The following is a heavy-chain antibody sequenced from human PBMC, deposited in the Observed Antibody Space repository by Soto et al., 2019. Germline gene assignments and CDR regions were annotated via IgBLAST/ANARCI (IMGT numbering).Heavy chain of an antibody. J-gene: IGHJ5*02. Sequence: GGSLRLSCAASGFAFITYAMTWVRQAPGKGLEWVSVISGSGGSSYYAASVKGRFTISRDNSKNTVYLQMNSLRAEDTALYYCAKNGLDNSPSAIDTWGPGTLVTVSS. CDR3: AKNGLDNSPSAIDT. D-gene: IGHD2-8*01. CDR1: GFAFITYA. V-gene: IGHV3-23*01. CDR2: ISGSGGSS.